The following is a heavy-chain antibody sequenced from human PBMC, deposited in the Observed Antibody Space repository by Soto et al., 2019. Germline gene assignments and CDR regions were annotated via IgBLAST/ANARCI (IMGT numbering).Heavy chain of an antibody. V-gene: IGHV3-11*01. J-gene: IGHJ4*02. CDR3: ARAAAAGPAAWY. Sequence: QVQLVESGGGLVKPGGSLRLSCAASGFTFGDYYMSWIRQAPGKGLEWVSYISSSGSSTYYVDSVRGRFTISRDNAKNSLYLQMDSLGAEDTAVYYWARAAAAGPAAWYWGQGTLVTVSS. D-gene: IGHD6-13*01. CDR1: GFTFGDYY. CDR2: ISSSGSST.